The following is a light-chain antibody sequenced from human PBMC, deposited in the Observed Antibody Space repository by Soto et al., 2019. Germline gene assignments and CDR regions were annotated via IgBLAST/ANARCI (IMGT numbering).Light chain of an antibody. CDR2: QTS. Sequence: ETVMTQSPVTLSVSAGDTPTLSCSASQRVSNHFAWYQHRPGQAPRLLIYQTSIRAAGIPARFSASGSGTDFTLTISDVQPEDFALYYCHQRQSWPRTCGQGTKVDIK. J-gene: IGKJ1*01. V-gene: IGKV3D-15*03. CDR1: QRVSNH. CDR3: HQRQSWPRT.